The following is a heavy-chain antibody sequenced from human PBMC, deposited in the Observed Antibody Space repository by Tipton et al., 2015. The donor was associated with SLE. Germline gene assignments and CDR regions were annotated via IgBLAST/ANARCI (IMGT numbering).Heavy chain of an antibody. CDR3: ARAPGLRYAFDI. CDR2: IYTSGGT. J-gene: IGHJ3*02. CDR1: GGSISSGSYY. Sequence: TLSLTCTVSGGSISSGSYYWSWIRQPAGKGLEWIGRIYTSGGTNYTPSLKSRVTISVDTSKNQFSLKLSSVTAADTAVYYCARAPGLRYAFDIWGQGTMVTVSS. V-gene: IGHV4-61*02. D-gene: IGHD5-12*01.